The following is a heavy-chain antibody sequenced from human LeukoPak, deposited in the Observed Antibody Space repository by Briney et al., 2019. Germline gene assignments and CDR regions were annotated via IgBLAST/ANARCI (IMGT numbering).Heavy chain of an antibody. Sequence: PSETLSLTCTVSGGSVSSGSYYWSWIRQPPGKGLEWIGYIYYSGSTNYNPSLKSRVTISVDTSKNQFSLKLSSVTAADTAVYYCARGGVVIDWYFDLWGRGTLVTVAS. CDR1: GGSVSSGSYY. CDR2: IYYSGST. J-gene: IGHJ2*01. CDR3: ARGGVVIDWYFDL. D-gene: IGHD3-3*01. V-gene: IGHV4-61*01.